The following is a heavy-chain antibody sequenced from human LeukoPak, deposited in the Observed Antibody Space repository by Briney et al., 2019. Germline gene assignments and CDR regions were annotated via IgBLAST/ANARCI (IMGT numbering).Heavy chain of an antibody. J-gene: IGHJ6*02. Sequence: GGSLRLSCAASGFTFSSYRMHWVRQAPGKGLVWVSRINSDGSSTSYADSVKGRFTISRDNAKNTLYLQMNSLRAEDTAVYYCAREVNCGGDCYYYYGMDVWGQGTTVTVSS. CDR1: GFTFSSYR. D-gene: IGHD2-21*02. CDR3: AREVNCGGDCYYYYGMDV. CDR2: INSDGSST. V-gene: IGHV3-74*01.